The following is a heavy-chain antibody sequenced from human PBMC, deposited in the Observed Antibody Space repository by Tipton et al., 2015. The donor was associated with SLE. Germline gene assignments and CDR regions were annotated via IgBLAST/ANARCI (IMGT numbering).Heavy chain of an antibody. CDR3: AGAWQGYCSGGTCYVLDY. V-gene: IGHV4-59*11. D-gene: IGHD2-15*01. CDR1: GGSISSHY. CDR2: ISNSETT. J-gene: IGHJ4*02. Sequence: TLSLTCTVSGGSISSHYWSWIRQAPGKGLEWIGYISNSETTNYNPSLKSRVTISVDTSKNQFSLKLRSVTAADTAVYYCAGAWQGYCSGGTCYVLDYWGQGTLVIVSS.